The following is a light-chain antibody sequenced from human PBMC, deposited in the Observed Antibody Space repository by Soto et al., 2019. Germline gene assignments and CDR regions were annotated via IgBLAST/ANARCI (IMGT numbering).Light chain of an antibody. CDR2: GAS. J-gene: IGKJ4*01. CDR3: QQYSFSAT. CDR1: QSVTTSY. Sequence: ETVLTQSPGTLSLTPGERATLSCRASQSVTTSYLAWYQQKPGQAPRLLIYGASSRATGIPDRFSGSGSGTDFTLTISGLEPEDFAVYYCQQYSFSATFGGGTKVEI. V-gene: IGKV3-20*01.